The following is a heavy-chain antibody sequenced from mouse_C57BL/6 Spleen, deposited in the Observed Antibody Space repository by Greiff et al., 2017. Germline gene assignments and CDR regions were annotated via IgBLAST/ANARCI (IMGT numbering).Heavy chain of an antibody. J-gene: IGHJ1*03. CDR3: ARRYYGSTYWYFDV. V-gene: IGHV1-52*01. D-gene: IGHD1-1*01. CDR1: GYTFTSYW. Sequence: VQLQQSGAELVRPGSSVKLSCKASGYTFTSYWMHWVQQRPIQGLEWIGNIDPSDSETHYNQKFKDKATLTVDKSSSTAYMQLSSLTSEDSAVYYCARRYYGSTYWYFDVWGTGTTVTVSS. CDR2: IDPSDSET.